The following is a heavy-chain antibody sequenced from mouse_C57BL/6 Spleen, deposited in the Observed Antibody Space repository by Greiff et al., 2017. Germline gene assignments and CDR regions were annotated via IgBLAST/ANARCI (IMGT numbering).Heavy chain of an antibody. Sequence: QVQLKESGAELMKPGASVKLSCKATGYTFTGYWIEWVKQRPGHGLEWIGEILPGSGSTNYNEKFKGKATFTADTSSNTAYMQLSSLTTEDSAIYYCARWIPYYYGSSYPLDYWGQGTTLTVSS. CDR2: ILPGSGST. J-gene: IGHJ2*01. CDR1: GYTFTGYW. CDR3: ARWIPYYYGSSYPLDY. V-gene: IGHV1-9*01. D-gene: IGHD1-1*01.